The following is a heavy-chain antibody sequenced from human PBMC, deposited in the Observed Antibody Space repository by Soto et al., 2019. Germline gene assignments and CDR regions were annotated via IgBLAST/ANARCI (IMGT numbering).Heavy chain of an antibody. V-gene: IGHV1-69*13. Sequence: SVKVSCKASGGTFSSYAISWVRQAPGQGLEWMGGIIPIFGTANYAQKFQGRVTITADESTSTAYMELSSLRAEDTAVYYCARDPPYSSGWYGYYGMDVWGQGTTVTVSS. CDR3: ARDPPYSSGWYGYYGMDV. J-gene: IGHJ6*02. CDR1: GGTFSSYA. CDR2: IIPIFGTA. D-gene: IGHD6-19*01.